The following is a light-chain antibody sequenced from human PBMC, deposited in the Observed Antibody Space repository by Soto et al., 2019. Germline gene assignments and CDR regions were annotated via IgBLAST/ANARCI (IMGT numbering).Light chain of an antibody. Sequence: DIVMTQSPDSLAVSLGERATINCKSSQSVLYSSNNKNYLAWYHQKPGQPPKLLIYWASTRESVVPDRFSGSGSGTDFTLTISSLQAEDVAVYYCQQYYSTPRTFGQGTKVEIK. V-gene: IGKV4-1*01. CDR2: WAS. CDR3: QQYYSTPRT. J-gene: IGKJ1*01. CDR1: QSVLYSSNNKNY.